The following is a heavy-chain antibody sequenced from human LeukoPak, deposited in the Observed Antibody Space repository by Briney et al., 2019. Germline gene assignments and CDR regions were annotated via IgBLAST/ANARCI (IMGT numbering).Heavy chain of an antibody. Sequence: SQTLSLTCAISGDSVSSNSAAWNWIRQSPSRGLEWLGRTYYRSKWYNDYAVSVKSRITINPDTSKNQFSLKLSSVTAADTAVYYCARLRAAAGLSYVLDYWGQGTLVTVSS. D-gene: IGHD6-13*01. J-gene: IGHJ4*02. CDR1: GDSVSSNSAA. CDR3: ARLRAAAGLSYVLDY. V-gene: IGHV6-1*01. CDR2: TYYRSKWYN.